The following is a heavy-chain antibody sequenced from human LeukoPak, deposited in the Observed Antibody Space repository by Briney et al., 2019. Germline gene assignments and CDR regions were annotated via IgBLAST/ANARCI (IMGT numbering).Heavy chain of an antibody. J-gene: IGHJ4*02. CDR3: ASGQFLVSNDY. D-gene: IGHD5/OR15-5a*01. V-gene: IGHV4-61*01. Sequence: PSETLSLTCTVSGGSDSGGSYYWSWIRQPPGKGLEWIGYFYYTGSTNYNPSLKSRVTISVDTSKNQFSLRLSSVTAADTAVYYCASGQFLVSNDYWGQGILVTVSS. CDR1: GGSDSGGSYY. CDR2: FYYTGST.